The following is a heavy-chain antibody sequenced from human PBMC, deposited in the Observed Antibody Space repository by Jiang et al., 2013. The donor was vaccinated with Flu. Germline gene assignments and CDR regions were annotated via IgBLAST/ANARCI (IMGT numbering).Heavy chain of an antibody. Sequence: KSRVTISVDTSKNQFSLKLSSVTAADTAVYYCASGSSSWYFGYFDYWGQGTLVTVSS. CDR3: ASGSSSWYFGYFDY. J-gene: IGHJ4*02. V-gene: IGHV4-59*09. D-gene: IGHD6-13*01.